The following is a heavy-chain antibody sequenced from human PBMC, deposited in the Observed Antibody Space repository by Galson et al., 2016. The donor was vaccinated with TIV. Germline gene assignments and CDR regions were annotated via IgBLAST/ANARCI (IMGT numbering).Heavy chain of an antibody. Sequence: SVKVSCKASGYTFTSYGINWVRQVPGQGLEWVGWISAYNGNTNYAQMLQGRVTMTTDTSTSTAYVELRSLRSDDTAVYYCAREYYYYAMDAWGQGTTVTVSS. J-gene: IGHJ6*02. CDR3: AREYYYYAMDA. CDR2: ISAYNGNT. CDR1: GYTFTSYG. V-gene: IGHV1-18*01.